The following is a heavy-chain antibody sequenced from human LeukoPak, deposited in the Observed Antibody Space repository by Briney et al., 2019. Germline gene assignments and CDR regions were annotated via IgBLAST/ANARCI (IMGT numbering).Heavy chain of an antibody. Sequence: GGSLRLSCAASGFTFSSYEMNRVRQAPGKGLEWVSYISSSGSTIYYADSVKGRFTISRDNAKNSLYLQMNSLRAEDTAIYYCAELGITMIGGVWGKGTTVTISS. CDR1: GFTFSSYE. D-gene: IGHD3-10*02. V-gene: IGHV3-48*03. CDR2: ISSSGSTI. J-gene: IGHJ6*04. CDR3: AELGITMIGGV.